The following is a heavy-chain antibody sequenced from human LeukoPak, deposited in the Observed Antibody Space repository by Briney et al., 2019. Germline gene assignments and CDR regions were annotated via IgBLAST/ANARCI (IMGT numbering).Heavy chain of an antibody. Sequence: PSETLSLTCTVSGDSFSSHYWTWIRQPPGKGLEWIGYISYIGSTNYNPSLKSRVTISIDTSKNQFSLKLSSVTAADTAVYYCARDLVTVAKGFDIWGQGTMVSVSS. CDR3: ARDLVTVAKGFDI. D-gene: IGHD3-9*01. CDR1: GDSFSSHY. CDR2: ISYIGST. V-gene: IGHV4-59*11. J-gene: IGHJ3*02.